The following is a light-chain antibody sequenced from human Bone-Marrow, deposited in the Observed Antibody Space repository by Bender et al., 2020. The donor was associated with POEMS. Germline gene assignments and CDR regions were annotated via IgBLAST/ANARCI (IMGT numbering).Light chain of an antibody. V-gene: IGLV2-18*02. CDR1: SSDVGGYNR. CDR2: EVS. CDR3: SSITPSSGFL. Sequence: QSALTQPASVSGSPGQSITISCTGTSSDVGGYNRVSWYQQPPGTAPKLIIYEVSNRPSGVPDRFSGSKSGNTASLTISGLRAEDEADYYCSSITPSSGFLFGGGTRLTVL. J-gene: IGLJ2*01.